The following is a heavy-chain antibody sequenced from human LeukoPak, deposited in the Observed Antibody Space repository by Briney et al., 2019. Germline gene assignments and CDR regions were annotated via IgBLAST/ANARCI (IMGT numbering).Heavy chain of an antibody. CDR3: AVGHYYFDY. V-gene: IGHV4-4*02. CDR1: GFTFSNYGM. Sequence: PGGSLRLSCAASGFTFSNYGMSWVRQPPGKGLEWIGEIYHSGSTNYNPSLKSRVTISVDKSKNQFSLKLSSVTAADTAVYYCAVGHYYFDYWGQGTLVTVSS. CDR2: IYHSGST. J-gene: IGHJ4*02.